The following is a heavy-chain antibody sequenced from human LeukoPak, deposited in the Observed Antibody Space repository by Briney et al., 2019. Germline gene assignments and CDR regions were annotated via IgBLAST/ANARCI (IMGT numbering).Heavy chain of an antibody. J-gene: IGHJ6*02. D-gene: IGHD4-17*01. Sequence: HSGSTNYNPSLKSRVTISVDTSKNQFSLKLSSVAAADTAVYYCARGRAVTTLTGYYGMDVWGQGTTVTVSS. CDR2: HSGST. V-gene: IGHV4-34*01. CDR3: ARGRAVTTLTGYYGMDV.